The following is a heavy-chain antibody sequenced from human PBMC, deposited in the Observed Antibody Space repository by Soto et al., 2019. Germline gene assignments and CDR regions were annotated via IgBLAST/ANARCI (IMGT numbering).Heavy chain of an antibody. D-gene: IGHD1-26*01. CDR1: GGSISSGGYY. Sequence: SETLSLTCTVSGGSISSGGYYWSWIRQHPGKGLEWIGYIYYSGSTYYNPSLKSRVTISVDTSKNQFSLKLSSVTAADTAVYYCARRGGVGATTYDYWGQGTLVTVSS. J-gene: IGHJ4*02. CDR2: IYYSGST. V-gene: IGHV4-31*03. CDR3: ARRGGVGATTYDY.